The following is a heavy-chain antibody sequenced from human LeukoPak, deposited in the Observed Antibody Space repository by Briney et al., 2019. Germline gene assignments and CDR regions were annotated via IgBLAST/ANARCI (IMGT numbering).Heavy chain of an antibody. CDR3: ARDPGMGAVRGYYYFYYMDV. D-gene: IGHD1-26*01. CDR2: INPNSGGT. CDR1: GYTFTRYP. V-gene: IGHV1-2*02. Sequence: ASVKVSCKTSGYTFTRYPLHWVRQAPGRGLEWMGWINPNSGGTNYAQKFQGRVSVTRDTSISTVYMELSRLRYDDTAVYYCARDPGMGAVRGYYYFYYMDVWGKGTTVTVSS. J-gene: IGHJ6*03.